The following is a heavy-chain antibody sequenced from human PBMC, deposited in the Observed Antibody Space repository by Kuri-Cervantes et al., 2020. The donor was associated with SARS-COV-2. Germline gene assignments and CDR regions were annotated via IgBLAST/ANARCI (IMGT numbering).Heavy chain of an antibody. J-gene: IGHJ6*03. CDR1: GGSISSGSYY. Sequence: SETLSLTCTVSGGSISSGSYYWSWIRQPAGKGLEWIGYIYTSGSTNYNPSLKSRVTISVDTSKNQFSLKLSSVTAADTAVYYCARGVYDFWSGDLMSYYYYMDVWGKGTTVTVSS. D-gene: IGHD3-3*01. CDR2: IYTSGST. V-gene: IGHV4-61*09. CDR3: ARGVYDFWSGDLMSYYYYMDV.